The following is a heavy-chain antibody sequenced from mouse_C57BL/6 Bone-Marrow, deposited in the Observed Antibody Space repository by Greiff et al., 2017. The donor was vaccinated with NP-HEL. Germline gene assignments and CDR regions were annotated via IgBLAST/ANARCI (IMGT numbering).Heavy chain of an antibody. D-gene: IGHD3-2*02. V-gene: IGHV1-81*01. CDR3: AFDSSGPYWYFDV. J-gene: IGHJ1*03. Sequence: VQLKESGAELARPGASVKLSCKASGYTFTSYGISWVKQRTGQGLEWIGEIYPRSGNTYYNEKFKGKATLTADKSSSTAYMELRSLTSEDSAVYFCAFDSSGPYWYFDVWGTGTTVTVSS. CDR1: GYTFTSYG. CDR2: IYPRSGNT.